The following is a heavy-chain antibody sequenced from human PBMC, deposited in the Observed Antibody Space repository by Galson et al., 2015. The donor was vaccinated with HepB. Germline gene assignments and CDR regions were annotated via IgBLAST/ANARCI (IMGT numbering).Heavy chain of an antibody. CDR1: GFTFSSYA. CDR2: ISYDGGNK. V-gene: IGHV3-30-3*01. D-gene: IGHD6-6*01. Sequence: SLRLSCAASGFTFSSYAMHWVRQAPGKGLEWVAVISYDGGNKYYADSVKGRFTISRDNSKNTLYLQMNSLRAEDTAVYYCARDRILYSSSSGGAFDIWGQGTMVTVSS. J-gene: IGHJ3*02. CDR3: ARDRILYSSSSGGAFDI.